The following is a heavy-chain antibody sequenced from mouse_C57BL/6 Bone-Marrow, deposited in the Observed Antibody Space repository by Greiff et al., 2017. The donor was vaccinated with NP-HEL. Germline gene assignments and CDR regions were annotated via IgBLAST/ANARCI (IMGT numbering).Heavy chain of an antibody. Sequence: EVMLVESGEGLVKPGGSLKLSCAASGFTFSSYAMSWVRQTPEKRLEWVAYISSGGDYIYYADTVKGRFTISRDNARNTLYLQMSSLKSEDTAMYYCTRGPYYYGSTWFAYWGQGTLVTVSA. CDR3: TRGPYYYGSTWFAY. CDR2: ISSGGDYI. J-gene: IGHJ3*01. CDR1: GFTFSSYA. V-gene: IGHV5-9-1*02. D-gene: IGHD1-1*01.